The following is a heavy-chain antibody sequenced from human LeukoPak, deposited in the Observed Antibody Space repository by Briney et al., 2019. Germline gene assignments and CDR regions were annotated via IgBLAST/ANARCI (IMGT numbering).Heavy chain of an antibody. V-gene: IGHV3-64D*06. CDR3: VKDFGRIRGTPDS. D-gene: IGHD1-26*01. CDR1: GFVFTIYT. J-gene: IGHJ4*02. Sequence: PGGSLRLSCSACGFVFTIYTMYWVRQAPGKGPEYVSTISGSGNGFSIYYADSVKGRFTISRDDSKSILYLQMNGLRSEDTAVYYCVKDFGRIRGTPDSWGQGTLVTVSS. CDR2: ISGSGNGFSI.